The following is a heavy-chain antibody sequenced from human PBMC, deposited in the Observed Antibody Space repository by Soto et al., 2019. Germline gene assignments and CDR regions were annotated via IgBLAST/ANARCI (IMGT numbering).Heavy chain of an antibody. Sequence: QVQLVESGGGVVQPGRSLTVSCAASGFTFNTYTIHWVRQAPGKGLEWVAVISYGSTYKYYADSVKGRFTISRDDSKNTVSLQMNNLTVGDTAVYYCARARSSGWHYLDLWGQGTLVTVSS. CDR1: GFTFNTYT. D-gene: IGHD6-19*01. CDR3: ARARSSGWHYLDL. J-gene: IGHJ4*02. V-gene: IGHV3-30-3*01. CDR2: ISYGSTYK.